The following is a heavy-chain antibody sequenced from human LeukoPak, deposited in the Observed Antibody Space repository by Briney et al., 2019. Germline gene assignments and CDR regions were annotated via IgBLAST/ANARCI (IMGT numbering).Heavy chain of an antibody. CDR3: ARKATGSYYSDY. D-gene: IGHD3-10*01. CDR2: INPSSGST. CDR1: GYTFTNYF. Sequence: ASVKVSCEASGYTFTNYFMHWVRQAPGQGLEWMGIINPSSGSTTYAQKFQGRVTVTRDTSTNTVYMELSRLTSEDTAVYHCARKATGSYYSDYWGQGTLVPVSS. V-gene: IGHV1-46*01. J-gene: IGHJ4*02.